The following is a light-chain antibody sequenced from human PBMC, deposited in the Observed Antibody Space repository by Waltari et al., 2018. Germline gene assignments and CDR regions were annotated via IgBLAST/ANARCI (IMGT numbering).Light chain of an antibody. CDR1: QMISSY. CDR2: GAS. CDR3: QQSYSLPNT. V-gene: IGKV1-39*01. Sequence: DIRMTQSPSSLSASVGDRVTITCRASQMISSYLNWYQQIPGKAPKLLIYGASSLQSGFPSRFSGSGFGTDFTLTISSLQSEDFATYYCQQSYSLPNTFGQGTKLEI. J-gene: IGKJ2*01.